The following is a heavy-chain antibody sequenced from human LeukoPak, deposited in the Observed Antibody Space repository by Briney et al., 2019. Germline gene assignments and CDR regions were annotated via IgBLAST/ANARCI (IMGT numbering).Heavy chain of an antibody. J-gene: IGHJ6*04. CDR3: TRDRSLNYYESSRHYGMDV. CDR1: GFNSGNYA. CDR2: IRGKDYGGTT. Sequence: GGSLRLSCTPSGFNSGNYAMTWVRQAPGTGLEWVGLIRGKDYGGTTEYAASVKGRFTISRDDSKGIAYLQMNSVKTEDTAVYYCTRDRSLNYYESSRHYGMDVWGKGTTVTVSS. V-gene: IGHV3-49*04. D-gene: IGHD3-22*01.